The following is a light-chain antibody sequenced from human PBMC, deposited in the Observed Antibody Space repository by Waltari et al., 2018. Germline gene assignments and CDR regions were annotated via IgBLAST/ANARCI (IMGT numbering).Light chain of an antibody. J-gene: IGKJ2*01. Sequence: DIQMTQSPSTLFASVGDRVTITCRASQNINTYLAWYQHKPGKAPKLLIYGGSTLESGVPLRFSGSGSGTEFTLTISSLQPDDFATYYCQRYNSYSNTFGQGTKLEIK. CDR3: QRYNSYSNT. V-gene: IGKV1-5*01. CDR2: GGS. CDR1: QNINTY.